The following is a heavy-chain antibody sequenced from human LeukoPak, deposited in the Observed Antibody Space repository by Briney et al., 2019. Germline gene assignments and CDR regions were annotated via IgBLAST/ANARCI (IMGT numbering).Heavy chain of an antibody. D-gene: IGHD6-13*01. CDR1: GFTFSSYA. J-gene: IGHJ5*02. CDR2: ISGSGGST. V-gene: IGHV3-23*01. CDR3: AKGLRGSSSWYGELDP. Sequence: GGSLRLSCAASGFTFSSYAMSWVRQAPGKGLEWVSAISGSGGSTYYADSVKGRFTISRDNSRNTLYLQMNSLRGEDTAVYYCAKGLRGSSSWYGELDPWGQGTLVTVSS.